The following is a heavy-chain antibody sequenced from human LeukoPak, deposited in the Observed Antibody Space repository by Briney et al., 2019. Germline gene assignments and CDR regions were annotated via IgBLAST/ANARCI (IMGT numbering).Heavy chain of an antibody. CDR2: ISGSGGST. Sequence: GGSLRLSXAASGFTFSSYAMSWVRQAPGKGLEWVSAISGSGGSTYYADSVKGRFTISRDNSKNTLYLQMNSLRAEDTAVYYCAKDAMEQWLVPGDYWGQRTLVTVSS. V-gene: IGHV3-23*01. CDR1: GFTFSSYA. J-gene: IGHJ4*02. CDR3: AKDAMEQWLVPGDY. D-gene: IGHD6-19*01.